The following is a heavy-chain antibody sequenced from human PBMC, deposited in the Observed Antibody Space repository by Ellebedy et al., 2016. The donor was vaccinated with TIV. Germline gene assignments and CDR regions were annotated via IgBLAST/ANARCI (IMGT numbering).Heavy chain of an antibody. Sequence: MPSETLSLTCSVSGGSISSYYWTWIRQSPGKGLEWIGYMSYSGSTKYNPSLKSRVTISVETSKHQFSLRLSSVTAADTAGYDCASRASGRSDLGRVVYFDYWGQGTLVTVSS. CDR2: MSYSGST. CDR1: GGSISSYY. CDR3: ASRASGRSDLGRVVYFDY. J-gene: IGHJ4*02. D-gene: IGHD1-26*01. V-gene: IGHV4-59*08.